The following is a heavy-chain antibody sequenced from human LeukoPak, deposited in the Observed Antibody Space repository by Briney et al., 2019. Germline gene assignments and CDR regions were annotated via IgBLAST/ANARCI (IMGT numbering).Heavy chain of an antibody. D-gene: IGHD2-2*02. V-gene: IGHV1-8*03. J-gene: IGHJ4*02. Sequence: ASVKVSCKASGYTFTSYGISWVRQATGQGLEWMGWMNPNSGNTGYAQKFQGRVTITRNTSISTAYMELSSLRSEDTAVYYCARYCSSTSCYRDYWGQGTLVTVSS. CDR2: MNPNSGNT. CDR1: GYTFTSYG. CDR3: ARYCSSTSCYRDY.